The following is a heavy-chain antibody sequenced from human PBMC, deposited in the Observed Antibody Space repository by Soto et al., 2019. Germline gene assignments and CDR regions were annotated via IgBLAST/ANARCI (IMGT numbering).Heavy chain of an antibody. CDR2: IYYSGST. V-gene: IGHV4-59*01. CDR1: GGSISSYY. Sequence: SETLSLNCTVSGGSISSYYLSWIRQPPGKGLEWIGYIYYSGSTNYNPSLKSRVTISVDTSKNQFSLKLSSVTAADTAVYYCARGVTMVRGVLPLFDYWGQGTLVTVYS. J-gene: IGHJ4*02. CDR3: ARGVTMVRGVLPLFDY. D-gene: IGHD3-10*01.